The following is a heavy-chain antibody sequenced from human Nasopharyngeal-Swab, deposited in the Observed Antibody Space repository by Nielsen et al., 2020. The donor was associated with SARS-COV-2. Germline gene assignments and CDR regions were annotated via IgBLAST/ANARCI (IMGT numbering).Heavy chain of an antibody. CDR3: ARDLDYYDNSGYPFDY. V-gene: IGHV3-33*01. CDR1: GFTFISYG. CDR2: IWFDGRNK. Sequence: GGSLRLSCAASGFTFISYGMHWVRQAPCKGLEWVAVIWFDGRNKYYADSVKGRFTISRDNSKNTLHLQMNSLRGEDTAVYYCARDLDYYDNSGYPFDYWGQGTLVTVSS. J-gene: IGHJ4*02. D-gene: IGHD3-22*01.